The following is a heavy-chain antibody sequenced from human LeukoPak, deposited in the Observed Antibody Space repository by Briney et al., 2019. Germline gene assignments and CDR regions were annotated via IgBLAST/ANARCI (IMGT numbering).Heavy chain of an antibody. CDR2: IYSGGST. Sequence: PGGSLRLSCAASGFTVSSNYMSWVRQAPGKGLEWVSVIYSGGSTYYADSVKGRFTISRDNSKNTLYLQMNSLRAEDTAVYYCARDYYYDNSGYYYYWGQGTLVTVSS. V-gene: IGHV3-66*01. CDR3: ARDYYYDNSGYYYY. CDR1: GFTVSSNY. J-gene: IGHJ4*02. D-gene: IGHD3-22*01.